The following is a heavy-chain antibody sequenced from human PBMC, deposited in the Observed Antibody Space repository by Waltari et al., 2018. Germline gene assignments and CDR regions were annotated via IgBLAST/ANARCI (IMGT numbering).Heavy chain of an antibody. V-gene: IGHV3-21*02. Sequence: EVQLVESGGGLDKPGGSLRLSCATSGFIFGTHSMNWVRQAPGKGLEGVSSISGSGNYIYYADSVKGRFTISRDNAKNSLSLQMNSLRVEDTGVYYCVRDSSDFDYWGQGTLVTVSS. CDR1: GFIFGTHS. D-gene: IGHD6-6*01. J-gene: IGHJ4*02. CDR2: ISGSGNYI. CDR3: VRDSSDFDY.